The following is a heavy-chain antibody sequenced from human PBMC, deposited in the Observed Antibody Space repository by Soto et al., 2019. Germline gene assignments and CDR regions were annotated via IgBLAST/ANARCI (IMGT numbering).Heavy chain of an antibody. J-gene: IGHJ3*02. V-gene: IGHV3-23*01. CDR1: GFTFSSYA. CDR2: ISGSGGST. D-gene: IGHD3-3*01. CDR3: AKFRGPAFGVVTPDAFDI. Sequence: EVQLLESGGGLVQPGGSLRLSCAASGFTFSSYAMSWVRQAPGKGLEWVSAISGSGGSTYYADSVKGRFTISRDNSKNTLYLQMNSLRAEDTAVYYCAKFRGPAFGVVTPDAFDIWGQGTMVTVSS.